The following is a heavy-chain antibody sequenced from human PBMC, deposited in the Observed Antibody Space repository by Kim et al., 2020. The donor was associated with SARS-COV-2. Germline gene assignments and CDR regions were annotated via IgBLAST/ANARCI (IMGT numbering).Heavy chain of an antibody. J-gene: IGHJ4*02. CDR1: GYTFTSYG. CDR2: ISVYNGNT. CDR3: ARAGFYSSSWYAIY. Sequence: ASVKVSCKASGYTFTSYGISWVRQAPGQGLEWMGWISVYNGNTNYAQKLQGRVTMNTDTSTSTAYMELRSLRSDDTAVYYCARAGFYSSSWYAIYWGQGTLVTVSS. D-gene: IGHD6-13*01. V-gene: IGHV1-18*01.